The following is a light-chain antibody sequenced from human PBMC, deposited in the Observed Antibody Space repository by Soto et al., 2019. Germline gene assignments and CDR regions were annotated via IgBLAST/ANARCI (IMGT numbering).Light chain of an antibody. V-gene: IGLV2-14*01. CDR2: EVS. CDR1: SSDVGAYNF. Sequence: QSALTQPASVSGSPGQSITISCTGTSSDVGAYNFVSWYQQFPGKAPKLMIYEVSNRPSGVSDRFSGSKSGNTASLIISGLQAEDEAVYYCSSQTGSATMVFGGGTKLTVL. J-gene: IGLJ2*01. CDR3: SSQTGSATMV.